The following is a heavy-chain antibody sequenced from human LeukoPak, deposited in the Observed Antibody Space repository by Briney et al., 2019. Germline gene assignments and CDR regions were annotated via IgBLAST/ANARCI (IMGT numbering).Heavy chain of an antibody. CDR1: GFTFSSYA. CDR2: ISGSGGST. V-gene: IGHV3-23*01. D-gene: IGHD3-22*01. Sequence: GGSLRLSCAASGFTFSSYAMSWVRQAPGKGLEWVSAISGSGGSTYYADSVKGWFTISRDNSKNTLYLQMNSLRAEDTAVYYCAKVSRYYYDSSGQVSFDYWGQGTLVTVSS. J-gene: IGHJ4*02. CDR3: AKVSRYYYDSSGQVSFDY.